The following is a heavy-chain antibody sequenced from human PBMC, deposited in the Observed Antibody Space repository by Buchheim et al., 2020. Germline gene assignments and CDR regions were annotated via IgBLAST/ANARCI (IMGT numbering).Heavy chain of an antibody. CDR3: ARVGTTYYYYYGMDV. D-gene: IGHD1-1*01. J-gene: IGHJ6*02. CDR2: IYYSGRT. CDR1: GGSISSSSYY. Sequence: QLQLQESGPGLVKPSETLSLTCTVSGGSISSSSYYWGWIRQPPGKGLEWIGSIYYSGRTYYNPSLKSQVSISVDTSKNQFSLKLSSVTAADTAVYYCARVGTTYYYYYGMDVWGQGTT. V-gene: IGHV4-39*07.